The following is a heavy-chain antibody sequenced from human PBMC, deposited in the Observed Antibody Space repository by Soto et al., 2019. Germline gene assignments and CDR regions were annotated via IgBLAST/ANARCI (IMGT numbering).Heavy chain of an antibody. Sequence: QVQLVESGGGVVQPGRSLRLSCAASGFTVSSYGMHWVRQAPGKGLEWVAVIWYDGSNKHYADSVKGRFTISRDNSKNTLYLQMNSLRAEDTAVYYCARVVAIDKGYYGMDVWGQGTTVTVSS. J-gene: IGHJ6*02. CDR3: ARVVAIDKGYYGMDV. V-gene: IGHV3-33*01. CDR2: IWYDGSNK. CDR1: GFTVSSYG.